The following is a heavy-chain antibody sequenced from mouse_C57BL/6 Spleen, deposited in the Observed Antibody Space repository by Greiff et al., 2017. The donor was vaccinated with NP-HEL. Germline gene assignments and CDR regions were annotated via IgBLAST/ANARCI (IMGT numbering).Heavy chain of an antibody. CDR1: GFTFSDYG. V-gene: IGHV5-17*01. CDR3: ARPYYYGSVSYFDY. J-gene: IGHJ2*01. Sequence: EVQLVESGGGLVKPGGSLKLSCAASGFTFSDYGMHWVRQAPEKGLEWVAYISSGSSTIYYADTVKGRFTISRDNAKNTLFLQMTSLRSEDTAMYYCARPYYYGSVSYFDYWGQGTTLTVSS. D-gene: IGHD1-1*01. CDR2: ISSGSSTI.